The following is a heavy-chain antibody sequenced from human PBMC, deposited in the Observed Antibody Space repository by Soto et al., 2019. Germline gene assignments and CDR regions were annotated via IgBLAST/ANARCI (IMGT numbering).Heavy chain of an antibody. J-gene: IGHJ4*02. D-gene: IGHD5-12*01. V-gene: IGHV4-30-4*01. Sequence: SETLSLTCTVSGGSISSGDYYWSWIRQPPGKGLEWIGYIYYSGSTYYNPSLKSRVTISVDTSKNQFSLKLSSVTAADTAVYYCARGDIVATNSHFDYWGQGTLVTVPQ. CDR1: GGSISSGDYY. CDR3: ARGDIVATNSHFDY. CDR2: IYYSGST.